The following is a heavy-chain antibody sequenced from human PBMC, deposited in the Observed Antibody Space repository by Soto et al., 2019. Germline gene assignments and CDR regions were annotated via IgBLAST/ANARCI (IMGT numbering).Heavy chain of an antibody. V-gene: IGHV4-39*01. D-gene: IGHD6-13*01. J-gene: IGHJ4*02. CDR3: ARQRATLVTQATFGH. Sequence: SETLSLTCIVSGESISSSSYYWGWIRQPPGKGLEWIGSIYYSGRTYYNPSFKSRVTISIDTSKNQFSLKLSAVTATDTAVYYCARQRATLVTQATFGHCAQRALVTVS. CDR2: IYYSGRT. CDR1: GESISSSSYY.